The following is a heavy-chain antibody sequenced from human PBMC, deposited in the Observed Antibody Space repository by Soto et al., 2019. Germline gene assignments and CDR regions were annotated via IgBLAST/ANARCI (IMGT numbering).Heavy chain of an antibody. CDR2: IYYSGST. Sequence: SETLSLTCTVSGGSISSSSYYWGWIRQPPGKGLEWIGSIYYSGSTYYNPSLKGRFTISRDNSKNTLYLQMNSLRAEDTAVYYCAREWGWTAPPTNWFDPWGQGTLVTVSS. CDR3: AREWGWTAPPTNWFDP. J-gene: IGHJ5*02. D-gene: IGHD6-19*01. V-gene: IGHV4-39*02. CDR1: GGSISSSSYY.